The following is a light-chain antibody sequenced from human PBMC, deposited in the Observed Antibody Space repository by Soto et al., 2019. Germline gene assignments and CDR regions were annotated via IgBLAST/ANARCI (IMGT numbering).Light chain of an antibody. Sequence: QSVLTQPPSVSGAPGQRVTISCTGSSSNIGAGYDVHWYQQVPGTAPKLLIYGNINRPSGVPDRFSGSKSGTSASLAVTGLQADDEADYYCQSYDSSRTVVFGGGTKRTVL. CDR3: QSYDSSRTVV. V-gene: IGLV1-40*01. J-gene: IGLJ2*01. CDR1: SSNIGAGYD. CDR2: GNI.